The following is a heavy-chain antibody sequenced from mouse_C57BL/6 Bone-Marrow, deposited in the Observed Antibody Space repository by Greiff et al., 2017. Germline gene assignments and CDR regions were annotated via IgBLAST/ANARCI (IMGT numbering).Heavy chain of an antibody. CDR3: ARWWYYGSSLGFAY. CDR1: GYTFTSYG. J-gene: IGHJ3*01. Sequence: QVQLQQSGAELARPGASVKLSCKAPGYTFTSYGISGVKQRTGQGLEWIGEIYPRSGNTYYNEKFKGKATLTADKSSSTAYMELRSLTSEDSAVYFCARWWYYGSSLGFAYWGQGTLVTVSA. V-gene: IGHV1-81*01. CDR2: IYPRSGNT. D-gene: IGHD1-1*01.